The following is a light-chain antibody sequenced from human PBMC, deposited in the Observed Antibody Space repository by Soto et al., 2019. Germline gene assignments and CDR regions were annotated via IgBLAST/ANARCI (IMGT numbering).Light chain of an antibody. Sequence: EIVFTQSPGTLSLSPGERATLSCRASQSVSSSYLAWYQQKPGQAPRLLIYGASSRATGIPDRFSGSGSGTDFTLTISRLEPEDFVVYYCQQYGSSPFTFGQGTRLEIK. J-gene: IGKJ5*01. CDR1: QSVSSSY. V-gene: IGKV3-20*01. CDR3: QQYGSSPFT. CDR2: GAS.